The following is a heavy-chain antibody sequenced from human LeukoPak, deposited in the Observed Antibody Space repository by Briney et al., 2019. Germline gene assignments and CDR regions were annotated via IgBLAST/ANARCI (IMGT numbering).Heavy chain of an antibody. J-gene: IGHJ3*02. CDR2: ISNSNSTI. CDR3: ARDGLWGAPEGFDI. D-gene: IGHD3-16*01. V-gene: IGHV3-48*01. CDR1: GFTFSTYR. Sequence: GGSLRLSCAASGFTFSTYRMNWLRQAPGKGLEWVSYISNSNSTIYYADSVKGRFTISRDNAKNSLYLQMNSLRAEDTAVYYCARDGLWGAPEGFDIWGQGTMVTVSS.